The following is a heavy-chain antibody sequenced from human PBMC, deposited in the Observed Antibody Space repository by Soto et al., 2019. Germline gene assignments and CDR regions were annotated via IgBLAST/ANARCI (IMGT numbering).Heavy chain of an antibody. V-gene: IGHV3-30*03. Sequence: QEQLVESGGCVVQPGRSLRLSCAASGFTFSSYGMHWVRQAPGKGLEWVAVISYDGSNKYYADSVKGRFTISRDNSKNTLYLQMNSLRAEDTAVYYCARSPYSVSYLAYFDYWGQGTLVTVSS. D-gene: IGHD1-26*01. CDR3: ARSPYSVSYLAYFDY. CDR2: ISYDGSNK. CDR1: GFTFSSYG. J-gene: IGHJ4*02.